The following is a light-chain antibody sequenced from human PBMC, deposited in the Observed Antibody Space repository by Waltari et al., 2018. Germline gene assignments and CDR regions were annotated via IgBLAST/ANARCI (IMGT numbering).Light chain of an antibody. J-gene: IGLJ3*02. V-gene: IGLV1-40*01. Sequence: QSVLTQPPSVSGAPGQRVPISCPGCGPNIGAGYDVPWYQQLPRSAPKLLIYGSTSRPLGVPDRFFGSTSGTSASLAITGLQAEDEADYYCQSYDTSLRVVFGGGTKLTVL. CDR3: QSYDTSLRVV. CDR2: GST. CDR1: GPNIGAGYD.